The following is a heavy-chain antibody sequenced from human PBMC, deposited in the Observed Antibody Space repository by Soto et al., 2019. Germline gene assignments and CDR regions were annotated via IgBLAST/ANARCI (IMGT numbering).Heavy chain of an antibody. J-gene: IGHJ4*02. D-gene: IGHD2-15*01. CDR2: IRSKANSYAT. V-gene: IGHV3-73*01. Sequence: PGGSLRLSCEASGFTFSGSAMHWVRQASGKGLEWVGRIRSKANSYATAYAASVKGRFSISRDESKNTAYLQMNSLKTEDTAVYYCNSHSPDDMLRKWGQGTQVTVSS. CDR3: NSHSPDDMLRK. CDR1: GFTFSGSA.